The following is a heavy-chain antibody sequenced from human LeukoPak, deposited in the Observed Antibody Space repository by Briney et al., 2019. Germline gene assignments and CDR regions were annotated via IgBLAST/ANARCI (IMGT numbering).Heavy chain of an antibody. CDR1: GFTFSSYS. Sequence: GGSLRLSCAASGFTFSSYSMNWVRQAPGKGLGWVSYISSSSSTIYYADSVKGRFTISRDNAKNSLYLKMNSLRAEDTAVYYCARESPPSDSSPNNYYYYYGMDVWGQGTTVTVS. CDR3: ARESPPSDSSPNNYYYYYGMDV. CDR2: ISSSSSTI. D-gene: IGHD3-22*01. V-gene: IGHV3-48*01. J-gene: IGHJ6*02.